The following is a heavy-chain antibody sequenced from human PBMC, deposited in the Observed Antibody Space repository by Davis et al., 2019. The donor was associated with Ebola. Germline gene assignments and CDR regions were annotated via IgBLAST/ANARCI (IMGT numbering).Heavy chain of an antibody. Sequence: STAYADSVRGRFIISRDKSNNTLYLEMNSLRVDDTAVYYCAREVRGGFDPWGQGTLVTVSS. CDR3: AREVRGGFDP. D-gene: IGHD3-10*01. J-gene: IGHJ5*02. CDR2: ST. V-gene: IGHV3-53*05.